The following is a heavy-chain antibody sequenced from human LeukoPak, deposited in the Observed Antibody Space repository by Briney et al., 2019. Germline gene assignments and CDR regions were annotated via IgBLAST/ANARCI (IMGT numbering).Heavy chain of an antibody. CDR2: INPSGGST. Sequence: ASVKVSCKASGYTFTSYYMHWVRQAPGQGLEWTGIINPSGGSTSYAQKFQGRVTMTRDTSTSTVYMELSSLRSEDTAVYYCARERLRFLEWLFNTRNWFDPWGQGTLVTVSS. CDR3: ARERLRFLEWLFNTRNWFDP. V-gene: IGHV1-46*01. D-gene: IGHD3-3*01. CDR1: GYTFTSYY. J-gene: IGHJ5*02.